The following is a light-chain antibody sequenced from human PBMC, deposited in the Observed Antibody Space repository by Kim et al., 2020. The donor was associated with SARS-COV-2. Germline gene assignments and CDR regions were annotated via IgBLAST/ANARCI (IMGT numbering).Light chain of an antibody. CDR2: SNN. V-gene: IGLV1-44*01. J-gene: IGLJ3*02. CDR1: SSNIGSNN. CDR3: AVWDDSLKQGV. Sequence: SELTQPPSASGTPGQRVTISCSGSSSNIGSNNVVWYQQLPGAAPNLLIYSNNQRPSGIPDRFSGSRSGTSASLAISGLQSVDEADYYCAVWDDSLKQGVFGGGTQLTVL.